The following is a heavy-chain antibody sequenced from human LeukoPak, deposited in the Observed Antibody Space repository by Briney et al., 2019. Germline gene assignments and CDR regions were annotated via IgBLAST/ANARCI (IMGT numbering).Heavy chain of an antibody. D-gene: IGHD3-22*01. CDR1: GGSLSSRSTSY. Sequence: KTSETLSLTCTASGGSLSSRSTSYWSWIRQPPGKGLEWIGSMNYGGSSHYNPSLKSRVTISLNTSKKQFSLMLTSVTAADTAIYYCARYDSDNAVLDYWGQRTLVTVSS. J-gene: IGHJ4*02. CDR3: ARYDSDNAVLDY. V-gene: IGHV4-39*01. CDR2: MNYGGSS.